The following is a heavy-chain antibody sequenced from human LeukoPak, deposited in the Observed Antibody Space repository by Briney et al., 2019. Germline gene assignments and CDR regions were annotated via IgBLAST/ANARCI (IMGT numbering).Heavy chain of an antibody. CDR2: MNPNSGNT. D-gene: IGHD6-19*01. Sequence: ASVKVSCKASGYTFTSYDINWVRQATGQGLEWMGWMNPNSGNTGYAQKFQGRVTMTRNTSISTAYMELSSLRSEDTAVYYCARGRCGPSGWYIRGCDAFDIWGQGTMVTVSS. V-gene: IGHV1-8*02. CDR1: GYTFTSYD. CDR3: ARGRCGPSGWYIRGCDAFDI. J-gene: IGHJ3*02.